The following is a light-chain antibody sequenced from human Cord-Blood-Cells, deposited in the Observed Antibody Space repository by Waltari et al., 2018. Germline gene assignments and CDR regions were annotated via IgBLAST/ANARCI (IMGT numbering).Light chain of an antibody. CDR3: MIWHSSAVV. V-gene: IGLV5-45*01. J-gene: IGLJ2*01. CDR2: YKSDSDK. Sequence: QAVLTQPASLSASPGASASLTCTLRSGINVATYRIYWYQQNPGSPPQYPLRYKSDSDKQQGSGVPSRFSGSKDASANAGILLISGLQSEDEADYYCMIWHSSAVVFGGGTKLTVL. CDR1: SGINVATYR.